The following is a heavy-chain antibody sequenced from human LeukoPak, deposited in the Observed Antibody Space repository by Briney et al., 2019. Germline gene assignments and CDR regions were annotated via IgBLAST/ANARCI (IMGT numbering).Heavy chain of an antibody. CDR1: GFTFSNFA. V-gene: IGHV3-30*04. Sequence: PGGSLRLSCAASGFTFSNFALYWVRQAPGKGLQWVALISYDGINKYYSDSVKGRFTISRDNSRNTLYLQMNGLRAEDTAVYYFERDRGWPQPYVSGIYGLDSGGKETRVTFSP. CDR2: ISYDGINK. CDR3: ERDRGWPQPYVSGIYGLDS. D-gene: IGHD3-10*01. J-gene: IGHJ4*02.